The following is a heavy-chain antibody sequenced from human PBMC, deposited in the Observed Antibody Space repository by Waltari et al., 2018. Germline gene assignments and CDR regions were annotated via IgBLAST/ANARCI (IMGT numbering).Heavy chain of an antibody. CDR1: GFIFRNYW. V-gene: IGHV3-7*01. Sequence: EVQLLVAGGGLVQPGGSLRLSCAASGFIFRNYWMGWVRQAPGKGLEWLANIKYDGSAKYYVESVRGRFTISRDNAENSLYLQMSSLRADDTAVYYCATSRAAAGNDWGQGTLVSVSS. D-gene: IGHD6-13*01. J-gene: IGHJ4*02. CDR3: ATSRAAAGND. CDR2: IKYDGSAK.